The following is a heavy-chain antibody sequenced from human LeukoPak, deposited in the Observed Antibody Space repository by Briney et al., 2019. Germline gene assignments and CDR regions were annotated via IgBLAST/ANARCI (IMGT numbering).Heavy chain of an antibody. V-gene: IGHV4-59*01. D-gene: IGHD5-24*01. CDR2: IYYSGST. J-gene: IGHJ6*04. CDR3: ARFDGYYGMDV. Sequence: SETLSLTCTVSGGSISSYYWSWIRQLPGKGLEWIGYIYYSGSTNYNPSLKSRVTISVGTSKNQFSLKMSSVTAADTAVYYCARFDGYYGMDVWGKGTTVTVSS. CDR1: GGSISSYY.